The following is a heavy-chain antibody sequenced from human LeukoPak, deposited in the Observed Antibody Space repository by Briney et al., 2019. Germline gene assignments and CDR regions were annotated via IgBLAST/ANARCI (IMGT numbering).Heavy chain of an antibody. V-gene: IGHV3-23*01. Sequence: PGGSLRLSCAASGFTFSSYAMSWVRQAPGKGLEWASAISGSGGSTYYADSVKGRFTISRDNSKNTLYLQMNSLRAEDTAVYYCAKDHPLGYCTNGVCYTSPLLGYWGQGTLVTVSS. CDR3: AKDHPLGYCTNGVCYTSPLLGY. J-gene: IGHJ4*02. D-gene: IGHD2-8*01. CDR1: GFTFSSYA. CDR2: ISGSGGST.